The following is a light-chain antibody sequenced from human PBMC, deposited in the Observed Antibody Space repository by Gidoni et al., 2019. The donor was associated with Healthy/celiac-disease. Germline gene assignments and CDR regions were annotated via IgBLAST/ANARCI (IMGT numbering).Light chain of an antibody. CDR1: SSDVGGYHY. Sequence: QSALTKPASVSGSTGRSITISCTGTSSDVGGYHYVSWYQQHPGKAPTLMIYDVSNRPSGVSNRFSGSKSGNTASLTISGLQAEDEADYYCSSYTSSSLVVFGGGTKLTVL. CDR2: DVS. CDR3: SSYTSSSLVV. J-gene: IGLJ2*01. V-gene: IGLV2-14*01.